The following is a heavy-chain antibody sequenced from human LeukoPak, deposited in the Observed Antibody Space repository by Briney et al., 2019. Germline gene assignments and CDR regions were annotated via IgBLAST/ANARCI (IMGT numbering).Heavy chain of an antibody. V-gene: IGHV3-23*01. CDR3: AKTQGFFDH. CDR1: GFSFSNNG. J-gene: IGHJ4*02. Sequence: GGSLRLSCAASGFSFSNNGMTWVRQAPGKGMEWVTGISDGGDTTYDAGSVKGRFTVSRDNSKNVLYLQMNSLRAEDTAIYYCAKTQGFFDHWGQGSLVTVSS. CDR2: ISDGGDTT.